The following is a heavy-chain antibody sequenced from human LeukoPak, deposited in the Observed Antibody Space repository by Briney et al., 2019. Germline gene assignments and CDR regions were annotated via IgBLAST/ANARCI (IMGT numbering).Heavy chain of an antibody. CDR1: GFTFSDYY. D-gene: IGHD6-6*01. CDR2: ISSSSSYI. V-gene: IGHV3-21*01. CDR3: ARESVYSSSVMFYYYYMDV. J-gene: IGHJ6*03. Sequence: GGSLRLSCAASGFTFSDYYMNWVRQAPGKGLEWVSSISSSSSYIYYADSVKGRFTISRDNAKNSLYLQMNSLRAEDTAVYYCARESVYSSSVMFYYYYMDVWGKGTTVTVSS.